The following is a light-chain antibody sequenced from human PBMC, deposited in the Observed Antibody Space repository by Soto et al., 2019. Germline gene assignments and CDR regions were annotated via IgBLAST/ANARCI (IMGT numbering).Light chain of an antibody. CDR2: EVS. Sequence: QSALTQPASVSGSLGQSITISCTGTSVDVGGYNYVSWYQHHPGKAPRLLIFEVSHRPSVVSNRFSGSKSGNTSSLTISRLPAEDEADYYCASDTIQKAYVFGTGTKVTVL. V-gene: IGLV2-14*01. CDR1: SVDVGGYNY. J-gene: IGLJ1*01. CDR3: ASDTIQKAYV.